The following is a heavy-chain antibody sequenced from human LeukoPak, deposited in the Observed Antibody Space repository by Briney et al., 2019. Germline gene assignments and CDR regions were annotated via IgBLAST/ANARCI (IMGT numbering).Heavy chain of an antibody. CDR3: TRVRSGNDFDY. Sequence: GGSLRLSCSASGFTFGDHAMSWVRQAPGKGLEWVGFIRSIGYGETTEYAASVEGRFSLSRDDSKSFVYLQMSSLKAEDTAVYYCTRVRSGNDFDYWGQGTLVTVSS. V-gene: IGHV3-49*04. CDR1: GFTFGDHA. D-gene: IGHD3-10*01. CDR2: IRSIGYGETT. J-gene: IGHJ4*02.